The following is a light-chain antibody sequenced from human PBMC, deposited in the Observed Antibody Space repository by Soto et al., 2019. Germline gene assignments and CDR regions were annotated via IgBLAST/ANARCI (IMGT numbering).Light chain of an antibody. Sequence: QSVLTQPPSVDEATRQRVTISCSGSSSNIGNNAVNLYQQLPGKAPKLLSYYDHLLPSVVDDRLSGSKSGTSASLAISGLQSEDEADYYCAALDDSLNGPVFGGGTELTVL. CDR1: SSNIGNNA. CDR2: YDH. J-gene: IGLJ2*01. V-gene: IGLV1-36*01. CDR3: AALDDSLNGPV.